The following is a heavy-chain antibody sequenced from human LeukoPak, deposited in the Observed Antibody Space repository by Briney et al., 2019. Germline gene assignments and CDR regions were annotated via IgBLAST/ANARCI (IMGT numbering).Heavy chain of an antibody. J-gene: IGHJ4*02. V-gene: IGHV1-8*03. CDR3: ARSLRFLEWLFSAPFDY. Sequence: ASVKVSFKASGYTFTIYDINWVRQATGQGREWMGWMNPNSGNTGYAQKFQGRVTITRNTSISTAYMELSSLRSEDTAVYYCARSLRFLEWLFSAPFDYWGQGTLVTVSS. CDR2: MNPNSGNT. D-gene: IGHD3-3*01. CDR1: GYTFTIYD.